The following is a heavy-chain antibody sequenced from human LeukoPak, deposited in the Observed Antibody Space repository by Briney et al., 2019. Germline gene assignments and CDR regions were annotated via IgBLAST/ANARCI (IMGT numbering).Heavy chain of an antibody. V-gene: IGHV4-34*01. Sequence: SETLSLTCAVYGGSFSGYYWHWIRQPPGKGLEWIGEIDHSGSTNYNPSLKSRVTMSVDTSKNQFSLKLSSVTAADTAVYYCARLVGFDSYYYMDVWGKGTTVTVSS. J-gene: IGHJ6*03. D-gene: IGHD6-6*01. CDR3: ARLVGFDSYYYMDV. CDR2: IDHSGST. CDR1: GGSFSGYY.